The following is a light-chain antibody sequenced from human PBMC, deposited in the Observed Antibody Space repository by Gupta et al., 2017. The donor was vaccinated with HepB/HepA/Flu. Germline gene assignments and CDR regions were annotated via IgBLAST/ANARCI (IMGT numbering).Light chain of an antibody. V-gene: IGKV3-20*01. J-gene: IGKJ1*01. CDR2: HRS. Sequence: ENVLTQSPGTLSFSPGERSTLSCRASQSVRGSDLAWYQQKPGQAPRLLIYHRSNRATGFPDRFSGSGSGTEFSLTISRLEPEDFAVYYCQHESSSPKTFGRGTKVEIK. CDR1: QSVRGSD. CDR3: QHESSSPKT.